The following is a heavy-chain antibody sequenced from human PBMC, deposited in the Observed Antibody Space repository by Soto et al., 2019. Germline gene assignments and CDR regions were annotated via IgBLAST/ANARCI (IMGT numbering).Heavy chain of an antibody. J-gene: IGHJ4*02. V-gene: IGHV3-23*01. CDR3: AKNSYVWGSPREGGNY. CDR2: ISGSGGST. D-gene: IGHD3-16*01. CDR1: GFTFSSYA. Sequence: GGSLRLSCAASGFTFSSYAMSWVRQAPGKGLEWVSAISGSGGSTYYADSVKGRFTISRDNSKNTLYLQMNSLRAEDTAVYYCAKNSYVWGSPREGGNYWGQGTLVTVSS.